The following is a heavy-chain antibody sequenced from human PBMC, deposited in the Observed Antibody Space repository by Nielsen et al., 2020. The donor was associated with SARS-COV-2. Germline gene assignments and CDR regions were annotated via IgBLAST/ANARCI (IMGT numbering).Heavy chain of an antibody. J-gene: IGHJ4*02. CDR3: AKTPDLYAAYDYFDY. CDR2: ISYEGSAT. D-gene: IGHD2-8*01. CDR1: GFTFSHYG. V-gene: IGHV3-30*18. Sequence: GESLKISCAASGFTFSHYGMHWVRQAPGKGLEWVAVISYEGSATYYADSVKGRFTVSRDNSKNTLCLQINSLRAEDTAIYYCAKTPDLYAAYDYFDYWGQGTLVTVSS.